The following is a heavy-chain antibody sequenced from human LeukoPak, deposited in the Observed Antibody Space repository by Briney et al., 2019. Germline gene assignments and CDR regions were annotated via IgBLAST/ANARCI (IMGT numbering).Heavy chain of an antibody. V-gene: IGHV4-4*07. CDR3: ARDGQDYDILTGPVYWYFDL. CDR2: IYTSGST. D-gene: IGHD3-9*01. CDR1: GGSISSYY. J-gene: IGHJ2*01. Sequence: KPSETLSLTCTVSGGSISSYYWSWIRQPAGKGLEWIGRIYTSGSTNYNPSLKSRVTMSVDTSKNQFSLKLSSVTAADTAVYYCARDGQDYDILTGPVYWYFDLWGRGTLVTVSS.